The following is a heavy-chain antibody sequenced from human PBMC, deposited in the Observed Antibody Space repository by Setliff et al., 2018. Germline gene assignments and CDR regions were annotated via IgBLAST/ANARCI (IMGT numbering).Heavy chain of an antibody. V-gene: IGHV4-59*08. J-gene: IGHJ3*01. D-gene: IGHD3-10*01. CDR1: DGSISNAY. CDR3: ARHGPTRTDSWFDSFDV. Sequence: PSETLSLTCTVSDGSISNAYWSWIRQSPGKGLEWIGYIYDTGSTNSDPSLKSRVTMSVDTSKNQVSLKMTSVIAADTAVYYCARHGPTRTDSWFDSFDVWGQGTKVTVSS. CDR2: IYDTGST.